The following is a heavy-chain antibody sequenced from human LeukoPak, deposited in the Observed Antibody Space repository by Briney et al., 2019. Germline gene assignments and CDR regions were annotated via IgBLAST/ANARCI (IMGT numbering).Heavy chain of an antibody. CDR1: GFTFSSYA. V-gene: IGHV3-23*01. Sequence: GGSLRLSCAASGFTFSSYAMSWVRQAPGKGLEWVSAISGSGGSTYYADSVKGRFTISRDNSKNTLYLQMSSLRSEDTAVYYCARVGAIAAAGYYFDYWGQGTLVTVSS. J-gene: IGHJ4*02. D-gene: IGHD6-13*01. CDR3: ARVGAIAAAGYYFDY. CDR2: ISGSGGST.